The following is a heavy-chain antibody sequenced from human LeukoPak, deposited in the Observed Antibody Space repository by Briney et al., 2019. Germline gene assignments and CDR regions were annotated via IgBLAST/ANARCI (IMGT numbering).Heavy chain of an antibody. CDR1: GFTFNNYA. D-gene: IGHD4-17*01. Sequence: PGGSLRLSCAASGFTFNNYAMNWVHQAPGKGLEWVSSISGGGETTYYADSAKGRFTISRDNSQNTLYLQMNSLRAEDTAVYYCARDYADYVGYFFFDYWAQGTLVTFSS. J-gene: IGHJ4*02. CDR3: ARDYADYVGYFFFDY. V-gene: IGHV3-23*01. CDR2: ISGGGETT.